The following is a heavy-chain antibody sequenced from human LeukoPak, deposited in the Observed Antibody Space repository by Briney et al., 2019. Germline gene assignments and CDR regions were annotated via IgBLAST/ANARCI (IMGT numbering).Heavy chain of an antibody. V-gene: IGHV3-21*04. D-gene: IGHD5-18*01. CDR2: ISSSSYI. CDR1: GFTFSSYS. Sequence: GGSLRLSCAASGFTFSSYSMNWVRQAPGKGLEWVSSISSSSYIYYADSVKGRFTISRDNAKNSLYLQMNSLRAEDTAVYYCAKERGTYSYDYYFDHWGQGTLVTVSS. J-gene: IGHJ4*02. CDR3: AKERGTYSYDYYFDH.